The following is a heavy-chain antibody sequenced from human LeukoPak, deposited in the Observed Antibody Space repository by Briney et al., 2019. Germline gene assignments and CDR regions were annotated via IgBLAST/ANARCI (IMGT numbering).Heavy chain of an antibody. J-gene: IGHJ5*02. Sequence: GGSLRLSCAASGFLFSSYPMHWVRQAPGKGLELVSYISSSGSTIYYADSVKGRFTISRDNAKNSLYLQMNSLRAEDTAVYYCARSGSTYNWFDPWGQGTLVTVSS. CDR1: GFLFSSYP. D-gene: IGHD2-2*01. V-gene: IGHV3-48*04. CDR3: ARSGSTYNWFDP. CDR2: ISSSGSTI.